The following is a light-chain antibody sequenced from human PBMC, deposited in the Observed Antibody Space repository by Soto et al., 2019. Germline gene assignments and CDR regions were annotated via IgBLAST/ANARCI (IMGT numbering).Light chain of an antibody. J-gene: IGKJ2*01. CDR1: QSISSY. CDR2: AAS. Sequence: DIQMTQSPSSLSASVGDRVTITCRASQSISSYLNWYQQKPGKAPKLLIYAASNLQSGVPSRFSGSGSGTDFTLTISSLQPEDVATYYCQQTYSIPYTFGQGTKLEIK. CDR3: QQTYSIPYT. V-gene: IGKV1-39*01.